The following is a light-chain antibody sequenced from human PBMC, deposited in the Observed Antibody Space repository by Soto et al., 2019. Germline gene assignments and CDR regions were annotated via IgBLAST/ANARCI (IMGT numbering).Light chain of an antibody. CDR3: ASYTRTTTLV. CDR1: ISDIGGYNF. Sequence: QSALTQPASVSGSPGQSITISCTGTISDIGGYNFVSWYQQHPGKAPKLMIYDVNNRPSGVSNRFSGSKSGNTASLTISGLQTADEADYYCASYTRTTTLVFGGGTKVTVL. J-gene: IGLJ2*01. CDR2: DVN. V-gene: IGLV2-14*01.